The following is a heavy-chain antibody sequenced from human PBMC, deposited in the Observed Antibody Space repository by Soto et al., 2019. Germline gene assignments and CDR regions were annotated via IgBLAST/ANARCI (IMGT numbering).Heavy chain of an antibody. CDR2: INWDSGSI. V-gene: IGHV3-9*01. CDR1: GFTFNHCA. J-gene: IGHJ4*02. Sequence: EVQLVESGGGLVQPGGSLRLSCAASGFTFNHCAMHWVRQAPGKGLEWVSGINWDSGSIGYGDFVKGRFTISRDKAKKSQYLQMNSLRTEDRGVYYWGKGYSYDNDGHLDYWGQVNMVTVAS. D-gene: IGHD3-22*01. CDR3: GKGYSYDNDGHLDY.